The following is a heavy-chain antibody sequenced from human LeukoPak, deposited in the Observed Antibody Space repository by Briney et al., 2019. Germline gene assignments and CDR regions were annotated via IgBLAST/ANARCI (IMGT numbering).Heavy chain of an antibody. CDR1: GYSFTNYW. V-gene: IGHV5-51*01. CDR2: IYPGDSDT. J-gene: IGHJ4*02. CDR3: ARLDTVRGDNKAFLDY. Sequence: GESLKISGKGSGYSFTNYWIGWVRQMPGKGLEWMGIIYPGDSDTRYGPSFQGQVTISADKSISTAYLQWSSLKASDTAMYYCARLDTVRGDNKAFLDYWGQGTLVTVSS. D-gene: IGHD3-10*02.